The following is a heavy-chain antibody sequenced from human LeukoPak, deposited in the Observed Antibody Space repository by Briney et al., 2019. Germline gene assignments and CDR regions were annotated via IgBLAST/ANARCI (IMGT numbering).Heavy chain of an antibody. CDR2: SKSDGSSR. J-gene: IGHJ3*02. V-gene: IGHV3-74*01. CDR3: ARDPHGSGSSDSPHDAFDI. CDR1: GFTFRTSW. Sequence: GGSLRLSCAASGFTFRTSWMHGVRQAPGKGLVWASRSKSDGSSRSYADSVNDRFTISRDNAKDTLYLQMSSLRDEDTAVYYCARDPHGSGSSDSPHDAFDIWGQGTMVTVSS. D-gene: IGHD3-10*01.